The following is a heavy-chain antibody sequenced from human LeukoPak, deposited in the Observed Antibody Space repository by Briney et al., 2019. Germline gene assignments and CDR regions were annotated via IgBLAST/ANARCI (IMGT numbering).Heavy chain of an antibody. D-gene: IGHD3-3*01. CDR2: ISSSSSYI. CDR1: GFTFSSYS. J-gene: IGHJ4*02. CDR3: ATEIFRFLDHPPGDY. V-gene: IGHV3-21*01. Sequence: GGSLRLSCAASGFTFSSYSMTWVRQAPGKGLEWVSSISSSSSYIYYADSVKGRFTISRDNAKNSLYLQMNSLRAEATAVYYWATEIFRFLDHPPGDYWAREPWSPSPQ.